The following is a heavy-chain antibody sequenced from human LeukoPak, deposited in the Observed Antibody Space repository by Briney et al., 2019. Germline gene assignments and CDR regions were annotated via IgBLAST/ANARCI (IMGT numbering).Heavy chain of an antibody. J-gene: IGHJ6*02. D-gene: IGHD1-20*01. V-gene: IGHV3-21*01. CDR3: ARVKALSGTTTGGMDV. CDR1: GFPFGTYS. CDR2: ISSSSTYT. Sequence: PGGSLRLSCAASGFPFGTYSMKWVRQAPGKGLEWVSSISSSSTYTYYADSVKGRFTISRDNAKNSLYLQMNSQRAEDTAVYYCARVKALSGTTTGGMDVWGQGTTVTVSS.